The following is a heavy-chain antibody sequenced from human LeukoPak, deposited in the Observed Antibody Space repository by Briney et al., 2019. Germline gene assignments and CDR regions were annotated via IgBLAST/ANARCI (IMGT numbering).Heavy chain of an antibody. CDR3: TSDSSGYYSFDY. CDR1: GFTFSGSA. D-gene: IGHD3-22*01. CDR2: IKSKTDGGTT. Sequence: GGSLRLSCAASGFTFSGSAIYWVRQASGKGLEWVGRIKSKTDGGTTDYAAPVKGRFTISRDDSKNTLYLQMNSLKTEDTAVYYCTSDSSGYYSFDYWGQGTLVTVSS. J-gene: IGHJ4*02. V-gene: IGHV3-15*01.